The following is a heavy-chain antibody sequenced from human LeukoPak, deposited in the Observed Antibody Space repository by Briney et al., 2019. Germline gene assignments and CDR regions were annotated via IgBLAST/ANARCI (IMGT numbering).Heavy chain of an antibody. J-gene: IGHJ6*03. Sequence: SETLSLTCTVSDGPIRSHYWTWIRQSPLKGLEWIGDISNSGSTKYNPSLKSRVTISIDPSKSQFSLRLTSVTAADTAVYYCGRDALVGYFSYYYIDVWGKGTTVTVSS. CDR1: DGPIRSHY. V-gene: IGHV4-59*11. CDR2: ISNSGST. D-gene: IGHD2-15*01. CDR3: GRDALVGYFSYYYIDV.